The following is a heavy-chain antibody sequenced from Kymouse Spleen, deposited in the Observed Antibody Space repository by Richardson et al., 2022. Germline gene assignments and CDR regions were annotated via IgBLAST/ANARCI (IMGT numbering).Heavy chain of an antibody. V-gene: IGHV3-74*01. CDR3: ARGEAATYYYYYGMDV. D-gene: IGHD6-13*01. Sequence: EVQLVESGGGLVQPGGSLRLSCAASGFTFSSYWMHWVRQAPGKGLVWVSRINSDGSSTSYADSVKGRFTISRDNAKNTLYLQMNSLRAEDTAVYYCARGEAATYYYYYGMDVWGQGTTVTVSS. CDR1: GFTFSSYW. J-gene: IGHJ6*02. CDR2: INSDGSST.